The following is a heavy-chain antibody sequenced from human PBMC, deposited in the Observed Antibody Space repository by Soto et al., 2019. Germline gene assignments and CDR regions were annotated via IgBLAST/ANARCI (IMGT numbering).Heavy chain of an antibody. CDR2: INHSGST. CDR1: GGSFSGYY. V-gene: IGHV4-34*01. D-gene: IGHD4-17*01. J-gene: IGHJ5*02. Sequence: SETLSLTCAVYGGSFSGYYWSWIRQPPGKGLEWIGEINHSGSTNYNPSLKSRVTMSEDTSKNQFSLRLSSVTAADTAVYYCARGITYGDALGGIWFDPWGQGTLVTVSS. CDR3: ARGITYGDALGGIWFDP.